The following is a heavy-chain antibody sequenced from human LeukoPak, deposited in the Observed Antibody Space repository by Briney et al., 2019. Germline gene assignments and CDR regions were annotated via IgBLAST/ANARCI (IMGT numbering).Heavy chain of an antibody. CDR3: AKDRESGNYFEYFQH. D-gene: IGHD1-26*01. V-gene: IGHV3-48*04. J-gene: IGHJ1*01. Sequence: GGSLRLSCAASGFTFSTNSMNWVRQAPGKGLEWVSYISSTGGTIYYADSMKGRFTISRDNAKNSLYLQMNSLRVEDTAVYYCAKDRESGNYFEYFQHWGQGTLVTVSS. CDR1: GFTFSTNS. CDR2: ISSTGGTI.